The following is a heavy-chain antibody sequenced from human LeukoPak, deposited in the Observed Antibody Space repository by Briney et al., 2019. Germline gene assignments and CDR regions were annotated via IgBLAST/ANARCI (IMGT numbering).Heavy chain of an antibody. Sequence: GGSLRLSCAASGFTFSSYSMNWVRQAPGKGLEWVSSISSSSSYIYYADSVKGRFTISRDNSKNTLYLQMNSLRAEDTAVYYCARDPRGRYSSPGDYWGQGTLVTVSS. J-gene: IGHJ4*02. V-gene: IGHV3-21*01. CDR3: ARDPRGRYSSPGDY. CDR2: ISSSSSYI. CDR1: GFTFSSYS. D-gene: IGHD6-13*01.